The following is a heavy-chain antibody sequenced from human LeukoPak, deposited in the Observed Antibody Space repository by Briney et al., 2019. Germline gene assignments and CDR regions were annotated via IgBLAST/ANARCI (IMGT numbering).Heavy chain of an antibody. Sequence: GGSLRLSXAASGFTFSDSAIHWVRRASGKGLEWLGRIRSKADSYSTTYVASVNGRFTISRADSKNTAYLQMNSLKNEDTAVYYCTREYSSGWPFDYWGQGTPVTVSS. J-gene: IGHJ4*02. D-gene: IGHD6-19*01. V-gene: IGHV3-73*01. CDR1: GFTFSDSA. CDR3: TREYSSGWPFDY. CDR2: IRSKADSYST.